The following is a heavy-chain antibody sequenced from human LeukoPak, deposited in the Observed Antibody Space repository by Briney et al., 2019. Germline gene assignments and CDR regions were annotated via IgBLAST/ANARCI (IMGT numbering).Heavy chain of an antibody. V-gene: IGHV3-48*03. Sequence: GGSLRLSCAASGFTFRSYEMNWVRQAPGKGLEGVSYISGSWYTIYYADSVESRFTTSRDNAKNSLYVQMNSPRAEATAVYYCARPLRRYYSDSSGYYGNFDYWGQGTLVTASS. CDR3: ARPLRRYYSDSSGYYGNFDY. J-gene: IGHJ4*02. D-gene: IGHD3-22*01. CDR1: GFTFRSYE. CDR2: ISGSWYTI.